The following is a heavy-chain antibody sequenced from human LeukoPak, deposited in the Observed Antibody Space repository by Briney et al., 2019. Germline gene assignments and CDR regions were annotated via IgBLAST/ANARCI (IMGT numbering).Heavy chain of an antibody. CDR2: ISGYNGNT. CDR1: GYTFSSHG. CDR3: ARDNYGDYSYY. D-gene: IGHD4-17*01. Sequence: ASVKVSCKASGYTFSSHGITWVRQAPGQGLEWMGWISGYNGNTNYPQNLQGRVTMTTNTSTSTAYMELRSLSSDDTAVHYCARDNYGDYSYYWGQGTLVTVSS. J-gene: IGHJ4*02. V-gene: IGHV1-18*01.